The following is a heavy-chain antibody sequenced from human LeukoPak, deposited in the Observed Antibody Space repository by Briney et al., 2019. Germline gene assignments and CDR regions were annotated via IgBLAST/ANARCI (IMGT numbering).Heavy chain of an antibody. V-gene: IGHV3-74*01. CDR2: INSDGSST. J-gene: IGHJ5*02. Sequence: PGGSLRLSCAASGFTFSSYWMPWVRQAPGKGLVWVSRINSDGSSTSYADSVKGRFTISRDNAKNTLYLQMNSLRAEDTAVYYCAKTGQQLGLTKNWFDPWGQGTLVTVSS. CDR1: GFTFSSYW. D-gene: IGHD6-6*01. CDR3: AKTGQQLGLTKNWFDP.